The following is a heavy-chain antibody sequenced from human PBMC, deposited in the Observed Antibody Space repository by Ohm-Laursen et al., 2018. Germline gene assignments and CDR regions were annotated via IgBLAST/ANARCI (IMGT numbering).Heavy chain of an antibody. CDR3: AHFHSSGINGMDV. CDR1: GGSISSDYW. D-gene: IGHD6-19*01. V-gene: IGHV2-5*01. CDR2: IYANDDK. J-gene: IGHJ6*02. Sequence: TLSLTCTVSGGSISSDYWSWIRQPPGKALDWLALIYANDDKRYSSSLKSRLTLTKDTSKNQVVLTITNMDPVDTATYFCAHFHSSGINGMDVWGQGTSVTVSS.